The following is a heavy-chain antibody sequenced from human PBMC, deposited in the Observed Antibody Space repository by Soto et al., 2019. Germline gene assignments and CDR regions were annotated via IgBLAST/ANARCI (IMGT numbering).Heavy chain of an antibody. CDR2: INAANGDT. CDR3: VRRHVSATGIDWFDP. D-gene: IGHD6-13*01. V-gene: IGHV1-3*01. CDR1: GYTFTSYG. J-gene: IGHJ5*02. Sequence: ASVKVSCKASGYTFTSYGIHWVRQAPGQRLEWMGWINAANGDTKYSPKFQGRVTITRDTSASTAYMELSSLRSEDTAVYYCVRRHVSATGIDWFDPWGKGALVTVSS.